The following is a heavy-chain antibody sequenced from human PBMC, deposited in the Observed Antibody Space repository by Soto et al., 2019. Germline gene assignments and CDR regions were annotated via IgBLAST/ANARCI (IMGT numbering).Heavy chain of an antibody. V-gene: IGHV4-39*01. D-gene: IGHD2-21*01. CDR1: EGSISSSSYY. Sequence: SETPSLTSTVSEGSISSSSYYWGWIRQPPGKGLEWIGSIYYSGSTYYNPSLKSRVTISVDTSKNQFSLKLSSVTAADTAVYYCARTMWFVFTGYYYYVMYFCGK. CDR2: IYYSGST. J-gene: IGHJ6*04. CDR3: ARTMWFVFTGYYYYVMYF.